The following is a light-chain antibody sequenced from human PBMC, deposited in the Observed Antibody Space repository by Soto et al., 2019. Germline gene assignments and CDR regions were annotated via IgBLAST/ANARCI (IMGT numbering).Light chain of an antibody. CDR2: DAS. Sequence: DIQMTQSPSTLSGSVGDRVTITCRASQTISSWLAWYQQKPGKAPKLLIYDASSLESGVPSRFSGSGSGTEFTLTISSLQPDDFATYYCQQYNSYSRTFGQRTRLEI. CDR3: QQYNSYSRT. CDR1: QTISSW. J-gene: IGKJ5*01. V-gene: IGKV1-5*01.